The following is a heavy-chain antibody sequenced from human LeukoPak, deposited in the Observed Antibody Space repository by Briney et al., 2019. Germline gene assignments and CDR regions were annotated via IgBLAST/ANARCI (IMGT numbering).Heavy chain of an antibody. CDR2: ISAYNGNT. D-gene: IGHD1-26*01. V-gene: IGHV1-18*01. Sequence: ASVKVSCRASGYTFTSYGISWVRQAPGQGLEWMGWISAYNGNTNYAQKLQGRVTMTTDTSTSTAYMELRSLRCDDTAVYYCARDQGSYSAFDYWGQGTLVTVSS. J-gene: IGHJ4*02. CDR1: GYTFTSYG. CDR3: ARDQGSYSAFDY.